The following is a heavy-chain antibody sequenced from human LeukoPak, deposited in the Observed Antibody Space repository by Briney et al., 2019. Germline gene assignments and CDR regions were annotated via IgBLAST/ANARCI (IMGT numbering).Heavy chain of an antibody. J-gene: IGHJ4*02. CDR2: IYYSGST. Sequence: GSLRLSCAASGFTFSFYTMNWIRQPPGKGLEWIGYIYYSGSTNYNPSLKSRVTISVDTSKNQFSLKLSSVTAADTAVYYCACLSGWSYIFDYWGQGTLVTVSS. CDR3: ACLSGWSYIFDY. D-gene: IGHD6-19*01. CDR1: GFTFSFYT. V-gene: IGHV4-59*08.